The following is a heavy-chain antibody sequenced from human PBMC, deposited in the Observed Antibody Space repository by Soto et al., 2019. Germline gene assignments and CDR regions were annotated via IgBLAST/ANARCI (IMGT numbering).Heavy chain of an antibody. CDR3: AKDGVAEILTGYSHFDY. Sequence: GGSLRLSCAASGFTFDDYAMHWVRQAPGKGLEWVSGISWNSGSIGYADSVKGRFTISRDNAKNSLYLQMNSLRAEDTALYYCAKDGVAEILTGYSHFDYWGQGTLLTVSS. J-gene: IGHJ4*02. V-gene: IGHV3-9*01. D-gene: IGHD3-9*01. CDR1: GFTFDDYA. CDR2: ISWNSGSI.